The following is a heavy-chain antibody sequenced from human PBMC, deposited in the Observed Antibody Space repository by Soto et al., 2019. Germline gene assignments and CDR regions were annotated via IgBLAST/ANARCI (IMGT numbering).Heavy chain of an antibody. J-gene: IGHJ2*01. CDR3: AKDLRQQLVKSWYFDL. D-gene: IGHD6-13*01. CDR1: GFTFSSYA. Sequence: GGSLRLSCAASGFTFSSYAMSWVRQAPGKGLEWVSAISGSGGSTYYADSVKGRFTISRDNSKNTLYLQMNSLRAEDTAVYYCAKDLRQQLVKSWYFDLWGRGTLVTVSS. V-gene: IGHV3-23*01. CDR2: ISGSGGST.